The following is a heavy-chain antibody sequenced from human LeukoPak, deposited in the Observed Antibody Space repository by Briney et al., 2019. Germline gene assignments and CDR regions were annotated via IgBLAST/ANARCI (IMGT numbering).Heavy chain of an antibody. CDR3: AKDSGGTYYDFWSGYSGSYYYYGMDV. CDR2: ISWDGGST. CDR1: GFTFDDYV. V-gene: IGHV3-43*01. J-gene: IGHJ6*02. Sequence: GGSLRLSRAASGFTFDDYVMHWVRQAPGKGLEWVSLISWDGGSTYYADSVKGRFTISRDNSKNFVYLQMNSLRTEDSALYYCAKDSGGTYYDFWSGYSGSYYYYGMDVWGQGTTVTVSS. D-gene: IGHD3-3*01.